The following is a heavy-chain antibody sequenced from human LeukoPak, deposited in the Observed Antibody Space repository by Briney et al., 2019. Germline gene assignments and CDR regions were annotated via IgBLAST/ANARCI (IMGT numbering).Heavy chain of an antibody. CDR3: ARDRGIVGATKSFDY. Sequence: ASVRVSCKASGYTFTSYGISWVRQAPGQGLEWMGWISAYNGNTNYAQKLQGRVTMTTDTSTSTAYMELRSLRSDDTAVYYCARDRGIVGATKSFDYWGQGTLVTVSS. V-gene: IGHV1-18*01. J-gene: IGHJ4*02. CDR1: GYTFTSYG. D-gene: IGHD1-26*01. CDR2: ISAYNGNT.